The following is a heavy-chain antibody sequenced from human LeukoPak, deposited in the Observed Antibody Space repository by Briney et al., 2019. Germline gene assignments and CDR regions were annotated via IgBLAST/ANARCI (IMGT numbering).Heavy chain of an antibody. D-gene: IGHD5-24*01. V-gene: IGHV4-34*01. CDR3: ARVAPRRWLQCYYFDY. CDR1: GGSFSGYY. CDR2: INHSGST. Sequence: SETLSLTCAVYGGSFSGYYWSWIRQPPGKGLEWIGEINHSGSTNYNPSLKSRVTISVDTSRNQFSLKLSSVTAADTAVYYCARVAPRRWLQCYYFDYWGQGTLVTVSS. J-gene: IGHJ4*02.